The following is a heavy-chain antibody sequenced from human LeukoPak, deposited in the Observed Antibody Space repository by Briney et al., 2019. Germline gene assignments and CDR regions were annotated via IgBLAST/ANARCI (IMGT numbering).Heavy chain of an antibody. CDR3: ARAAMTTTWDY. CDR1: GFTFSDYY. Sequence: GGSLRLSCAASGFTFSDYYMSWIRQAPGKGLEWVSYISSSGSTIYYADSVKGRFTISRDNAKYSLYLQMNSLRAEDTAVYYCARAAMTTTWDYWGQGTLVTVSS. V-gene: IGHV3-11*04. D-gene: IGHD1-26*01. J-gene: IGHJ4*02. CDR2: ISSSGSTI.